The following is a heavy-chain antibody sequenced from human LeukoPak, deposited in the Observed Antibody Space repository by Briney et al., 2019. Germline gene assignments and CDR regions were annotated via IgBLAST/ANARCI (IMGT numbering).Heavy chain of an antibody. CDR1: GYRFSSYW. CDR2: IYPGDSDI. Sequence: GESLKISCKDSGYRFSSYWIAWVRQMPGKGLEYIGIIYPGDSDIRYSPSFQGLVTISADKSISTAYLQWSSLKASDTAMYYCARQEYCSGGSCYTWFDPWGQGTLVTVSS. J-gene: IGHJ5*02. CDR3: ARQEYCSGGSCYTWFDP. D-gene: IGHD2-15*01. V-gene: IGHV5-51*01.